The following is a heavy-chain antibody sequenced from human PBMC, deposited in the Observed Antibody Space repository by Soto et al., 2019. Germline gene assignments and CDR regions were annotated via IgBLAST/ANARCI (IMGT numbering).Heavy chain of an antibody. D-gene: IGHD2-8*01. CDR1: GFTVSSNY. V-gene: IGHV3-53*04. CDR3: ATRYCTNGVCSTNAFDI. Sequence: GGSLSLSCAASGFTVSSNYMSWVRQAPGKGLEWVSVIYSGGSTYYADSVKGRFTISRHNSKNTLYLQMNSLRAEDTAVYYCATRYCTNGVCSTNAFDIWGQGTMVTVSS. CDR2: IYSGGST. J-gene: IGHJ3*02.